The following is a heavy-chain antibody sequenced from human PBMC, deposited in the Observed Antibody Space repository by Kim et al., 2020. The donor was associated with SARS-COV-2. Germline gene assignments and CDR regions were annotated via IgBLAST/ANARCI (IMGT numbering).Heavy chain of an antibody. J-gene: IGHJ4*02. Sequence: SETLSLTCAVYGGSFSGYYWSWIRQPPGKGLEWIGEINHSGSTNYNPSLKSRVTISVDTSKNQFSLKLSSVTAADTAVYYCARGGIAASLDYWGQGNRVT. CDR1: GGSFSGYY. CDR3: ARGGIAASLDY. CDR2: INHSGST. V-gene: IGHV4-34*01. D-gene: IGHD6-25*01.